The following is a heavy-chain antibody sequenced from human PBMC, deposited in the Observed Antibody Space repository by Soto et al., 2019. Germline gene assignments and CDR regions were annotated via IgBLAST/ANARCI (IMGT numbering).Heavy chain of an antibody. D-gene: IGHD3-10*01. V-gene: IGHV5-51*01. CDR2: IYPGDSDT. Sequence: PGESLKISCKGSGYSFTSYWIGWVRQMPGKGLEWMGIIYPGDSDTRYSPSFQGQVTISADKSISTAYLQWSSLKASDTTMYYCARRPLWFLDGMDVWGQGTTVTVSS. J-gene: IGHJ6*02. CDR1: GYSFTSYW. CDR3: ARRPLWFLDGMDV.